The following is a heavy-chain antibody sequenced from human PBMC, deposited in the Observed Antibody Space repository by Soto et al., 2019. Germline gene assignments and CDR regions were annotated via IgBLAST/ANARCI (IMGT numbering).Heavy chain of an antibody. D-gene: IGHD2-21*01. CDR1: GGSISSSSYY. J-gene: IGHJ4*02. V-gene: IGHV4-39*01. Sequence: SETLSLTCTVSGGSISSSSYYWGWIRQPPGKGLDLFGSIYFCGSTYYNPSLKSRVTISVDTSNNQFSLKLSSVTAADTAVYYCARHCGGDCYFLGYWFDYWGQGTLVTVSS. CDR2: IYFCGST. CDR3: ARHCGGDCYFLGYWFDY.